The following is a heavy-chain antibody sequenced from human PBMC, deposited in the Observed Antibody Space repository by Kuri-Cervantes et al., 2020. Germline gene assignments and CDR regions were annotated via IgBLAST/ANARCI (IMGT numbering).Heavy chain of an antibody. CDR1: GFTFSNAW. D-gene: IGHD3-10*01. V-gene: IGHV3-53*01. Sequence: GESLKISCAASGFTFSNAWMSWVRQAPGKGLEWVSVIYSGGSTYYADSVKGRFTISRDNSKNTLYLQMNSLRAEDTAVYYCARDRGHYYGSGSYGQFDYWGQGTLVTVSS. J-gene: IGHJ4*02. CDR2: IYSGGST. CDR3: ARDRGHYYGSGSYGQFDY.